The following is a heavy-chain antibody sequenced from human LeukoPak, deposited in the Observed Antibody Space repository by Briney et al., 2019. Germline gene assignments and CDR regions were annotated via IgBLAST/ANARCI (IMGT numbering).Heavy chain of an antibody. V-gene: IGHV4-39*01. CDR1: GGSISSSGYY. D-gene: IGHD3-3*01. J-gene: IGHJ5*02. CDR3: ARSEIVPGGYYTRGVYKCFDP. CDR2: IYYSENM. Sequence: PSETLSLTCTVSGGSISSSGYYWGWIRQPPGKGLEWIGSIYYSENMYYNPSLKSRVTMSIDKSKNQFSLNLSSVTAADTAVYYCARSEIVPGGYYTRGVYKCFDPWGQGTLVTVSS.